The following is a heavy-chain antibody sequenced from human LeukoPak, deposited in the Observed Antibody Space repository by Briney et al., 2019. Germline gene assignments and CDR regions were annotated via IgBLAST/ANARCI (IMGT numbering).Heavy chain of an antibody. J-gene: IGHJ3*02. CDR2: INHSGST. V-gene: IGHV4-34*01. D-gene: IGHD3-3*01. CDR3: ARGFGRGVFGVVTRVAFDI. CDR1: GGSCSGYY. Sequence: PSETLSLTCAVYGGSCSGYYWSWIRQPPGKGLEWIGEINHSGSTNYNPSPKSRVTISVDTSKNQFSLKLSSVTAADTAVYYCARGFGRGVFGVVTRVAFDIWGQGTMVTVSS.